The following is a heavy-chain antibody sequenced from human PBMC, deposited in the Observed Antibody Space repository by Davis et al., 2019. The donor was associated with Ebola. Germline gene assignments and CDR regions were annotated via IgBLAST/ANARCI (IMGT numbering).Heavy chain of an antibody. V-gene: IGHV1-18*04. CDR1: GYTFTGYY. D-gene: IGHD3-22*01. J-gene: IGHJ5*02. CDR3: ARDLYYDSSDPITKGWFDP. Sequence: ASVKVSCKASGYTFTGYYMHWVRQAPGQGLEWMGGIIPIFGTANYAQKLQGRVTMTTDTSTSTAYMELRSLRSDDTAVYYCARDLYYDSSDPITKGWFDPWGQGTLVTVSS. CDR2: IIPIFGTA.